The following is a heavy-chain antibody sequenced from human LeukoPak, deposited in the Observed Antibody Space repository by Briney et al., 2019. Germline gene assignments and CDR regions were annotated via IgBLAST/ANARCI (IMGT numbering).Heavy chain of an antibody. CDR3: ARAGYGASVGWYFDL. CDR1: GGSISSSSYY. CDR2: IYYTGST. D-gene: IGHD4-17*01. V-gene: IGHV4-39*01. Sequence: SETLSLTCTVSGGSISSSSYYWGWIRQPPGEGLQWIGTIYYTGSTYYNPSLKSRITISVDTSKSQFSLKLSSVTAAETAVYYCARAGYGASVGWYFDLWGRGTLVTVSS. J-gene: IGHJ2*01.